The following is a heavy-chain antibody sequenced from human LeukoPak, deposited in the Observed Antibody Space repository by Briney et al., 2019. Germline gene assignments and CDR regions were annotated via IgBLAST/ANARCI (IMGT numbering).Heavy chain of an antibody. Sequence: ASVKVSCKASGYTFTNYDITWVRQASGEGLEWMGWMNPNNGNTGYAQRFQGRVTLTRDTSISTAYMELSSLRSEDTAVYYCARGFLDYDSSDYAFSYYWGQETLVTVSS. J-gene: IGHJ4*02. D-gene: IGHD3-22*01. CDR1: GYTFTNYD. CDR3: ARGFLDYDSSDYAFSYY. V-gene: IGHV1-8*01. CDR2: MNPNNGNT.